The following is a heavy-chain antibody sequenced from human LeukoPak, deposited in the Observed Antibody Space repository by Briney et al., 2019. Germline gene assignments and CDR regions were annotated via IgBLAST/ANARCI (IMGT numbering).Heavy chain of an antibody. CDR2: SYSDSNT. CDR3: VRKNRDFNAAFDI. V-gene: IGHV3-53*01. D-gene: IGHD1-14*01. Sequence: GGSLRLSCAASGFTVSNNYMSWVRQAPGKGLEWVSISYSDSNTNYADSVKGRFNISRDTSQTTLSLQMNSLRAEDTAVYYCVRKNRDFNAAFDIWGQGTVVTVSS. CDR1: GFTVSNNY. J-gene: IGHJ3*02.